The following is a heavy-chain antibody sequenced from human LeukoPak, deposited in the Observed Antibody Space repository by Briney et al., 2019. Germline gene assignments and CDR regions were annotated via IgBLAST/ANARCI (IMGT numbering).Heavy chain of an antibody. CDR2: IRYDGSNK. Sequence: PGGSLRLSCAAFGFTFSSYGMHWVRQAPGKGLEWVAFIRYDGSNKYYADSVKGRFTISRDNSKNTLYLQMNSLRAEDTAVYYCAKVQESVRSSWYDYVFDIWGQGTMVTVSS. J-gene: IGHJ3*02. D-gene: IGHD6-13*01. V-gene: IGHV3-30*02. CDR3: AKVQESVRSSWYDYVFDI. CDR1: GFTFSSYG.